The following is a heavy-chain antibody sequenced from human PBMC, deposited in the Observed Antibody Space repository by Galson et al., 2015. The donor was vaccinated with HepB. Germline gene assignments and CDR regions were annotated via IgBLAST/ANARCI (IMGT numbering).Heavy chain of an antibody. CDR1: GFTFSSYA. Sequence: SLRLSCAASGFTFSSYAMSWVRQAPGKGLEWVSAISGSGGSTYYADSVKGRFTISRDNSKNTLYLQMNSLRAEDTAVYYCAKPKYSGWYFDYWGQGTLVTVSS. J-gene: IGHJ4*02. CDR3: AKPKYSGWYFDY. V-gene: IGHV3-23*01. CDR2: ISGSGGST. D-gene: IGHD6-19*01.